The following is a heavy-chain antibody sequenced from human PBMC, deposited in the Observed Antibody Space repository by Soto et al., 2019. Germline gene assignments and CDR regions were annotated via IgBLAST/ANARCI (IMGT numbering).Heavy chain of an antibody. J-gene: IGHJ1*01. V-gene: IGHV3-30*18. CDR1: GFTFSPHG. CDR2: ISYDGSNK. CDR3: AKGVRFGDPDYEYVQD. Sequence: QVQLVESGGGVVQPGRSLRLSCAASGFTFSPHGMHWVRQAPGKGLEWVAGISYDGSNKYYVDSVKGRCTSSRDNSKNALYQQMNSLRAEDTAWYYCAKGVRFGDPDYEYVQDWGKGTLVIVSP. D-gene: IGHD3-16*01.